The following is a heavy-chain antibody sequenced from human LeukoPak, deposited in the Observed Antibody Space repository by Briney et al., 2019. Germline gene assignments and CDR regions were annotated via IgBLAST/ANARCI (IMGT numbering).Heavy chain of an antibody. V-gene: IGHV4-59*01. J-gene: IGHJ6*03. CDR3: ARDGSLHTYYYYMDV. CDR1: GGSISSYY. D-gene: IGHD3-16*02. Sequence: PSETLSLTCTVSGGSISSYYWSWIRQPPGKGLEWIGYIYYSGSTNYNPSLKSRVTISVDTSKNQFSLKLSSVTAADTAVYYCARDGSLHTYYYYMDVWGKGTTVTVSS. CDR2: IYYSGST.